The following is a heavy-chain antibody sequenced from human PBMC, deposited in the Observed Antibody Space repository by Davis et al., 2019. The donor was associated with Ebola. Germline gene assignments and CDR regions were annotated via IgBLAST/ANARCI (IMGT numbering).Heavy chain of an antibody. V-gene: IGHV1-24*01. J-gene: IGHJ5*02. CDR2: FDPEEEET. CDR3: AKIHSSSWFVDWFDP. CDR1: GNTLNGIS. D-gene: IGHD2-2*01. Sequence: ASVKVSCKVSGNTLNGISIHWLRQAPGKGLEWMGGFDPEEEETIYAQNFQGRVTMTEDTSSDTAYMELSSLRSEDTAVYYCAKIHSSSWFVDWFDPWGQGTLVTVSS.